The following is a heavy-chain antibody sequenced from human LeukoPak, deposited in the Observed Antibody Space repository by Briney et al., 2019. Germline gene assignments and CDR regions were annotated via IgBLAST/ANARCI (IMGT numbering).Heavy chain of an antibody. J-gene: IGHJ4*02. CDR2: ISPESSYI. D-gene: IGHD2-2*01. CDR1: GFIFSDYT. Sequence: PGGSLRLSCAASGFIFSDYTMNWVRQAPGKGMEWVSSISPESSYIFYADSVKGRFTISRDNAKNSLYLQMNSLRVEDTATYYCANNVYCASASGLWGQGTLVSVSS. V-gene: IGHV3-21*01. CDR3: ANNVYCASASGL.